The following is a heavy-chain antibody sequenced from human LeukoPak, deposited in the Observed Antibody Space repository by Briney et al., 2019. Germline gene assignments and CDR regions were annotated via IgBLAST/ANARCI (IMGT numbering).Heavy chain of an antibody. V-gene: IGHV1-2*06. CDR3: ARYYYDSSGYIDY. Sequence: GASVKVSCKASGDTFTGYYVHWVRQAPGQGLEWMGRINPNSGGTNYAQKFQGRVTMTRDTSISTAYMELSRLRSDDTAVYYCARYYYDSSGYIDYWGQGTLVTVYS. D-gene: IGHD3-22*01. CDR2: INPNSGGT. CDR1: GDTFTGYY. J-gene: IGHJ4*02.